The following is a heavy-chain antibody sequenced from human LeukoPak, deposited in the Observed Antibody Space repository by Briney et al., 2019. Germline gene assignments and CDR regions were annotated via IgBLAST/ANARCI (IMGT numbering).Heavy chain of an antibody. CDR2: IKQDGSEK. J-gene: IGHJ5*01. CDR1: GFTSSNYW. Sequence: PGGSLRISCAASGFTSSNYWMSWVRQAPGKGLEWVANIKQDGSEKYYVDSVKGRFTISRDNAKNSLYLQMNSLRAEDTAVYYCAKEGAYPIITYDSWGQGALVTVSS. D-gene: IGHD3-10*01. V-gene: IGHV3-7*01. CDR3: AKEGAYPIITYDS.